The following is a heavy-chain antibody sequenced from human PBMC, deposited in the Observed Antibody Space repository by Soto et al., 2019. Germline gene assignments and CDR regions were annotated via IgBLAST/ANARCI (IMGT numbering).Heavy chain of an antibody. J-gene: IGHJ6*02. Sequence: PWGSLGLSCAASGFTFRSYGIHWVRQAPGKGLEWVALIWFDGSKKYYVDSVKGRFAVSRDNSKNTLYLQMNSLRVEDTAVYYCARDRLVPYGYGMDVWGQGTTVTVSS. V-gene: IGHV3-33*08. D-gene: IGHD2-2*01. CDR2: IWFDGSKK. CDR3: ARDRLVPYGYGMDV. CDR1: GFTFRSYG.